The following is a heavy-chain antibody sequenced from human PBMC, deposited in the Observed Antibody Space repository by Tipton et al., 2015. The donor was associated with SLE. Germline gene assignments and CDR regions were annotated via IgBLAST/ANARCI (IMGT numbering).Heavy chain of an antibody. J-gene: IGHJ6*03. Sequence: SLRLSCAASGFTFSSYEMNWVRQAPGKGLEWVSYISSSGSTIYYADSVKGRFTISRDNAKNSLYLQMNSLRAEDTAVYYCARESVSSSSILGYMDVWGKGTTVTVSS. V-gene: IGHV3-48*03. D-gene: IGHD6-6*01. CDR1: GFTFSSYE. CDR2: ISSSGSTI. CDR3: ARESVSSSSILGYMDV.